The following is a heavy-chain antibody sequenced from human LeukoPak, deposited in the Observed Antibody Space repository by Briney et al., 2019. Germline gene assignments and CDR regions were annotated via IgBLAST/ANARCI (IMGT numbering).Heavy chain of an antibody. V-gene: IGHV3-13*01. D-gene: IGHD4-17*01. Sequence: GGSLRLSCAASGFTFSSYDMHWVRQATGKGLEWVSAIGTAGDTYYPGSVKGRFTISRDNAKNSLYLQMNSLRAEDTAVYYCARDRDDWHGDYVGAFDIWGQGTMVTVSS. CDR3: ARDRDDWHGDYVGAFDI. CDR1: GFTFSSYD. CDR2: IGTAGDT. J-gene: IGHJ3*02.